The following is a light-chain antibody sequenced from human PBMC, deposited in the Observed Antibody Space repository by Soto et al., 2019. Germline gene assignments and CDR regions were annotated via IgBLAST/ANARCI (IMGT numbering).Light chain of an antibody. CDR1: QSVSSY. V-gene: IGKV3-11*01. Sequence: EIVLTHSPATLSLSPCERATLSCRASQSVSSYLAWYQQKPGQAPRLLIYDASNRATGIPARFSGSGSGTDFTLTISSLEPEDFAVYYCQQRSNWPFTFGGGTKVDI. CDR2: DAS. J-gene: IGKJ4*01. CDR3: QQRSNWPFT.